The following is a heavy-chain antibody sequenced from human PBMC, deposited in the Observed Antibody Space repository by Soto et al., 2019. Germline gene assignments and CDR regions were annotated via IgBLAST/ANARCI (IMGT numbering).Heavy chain of an antibody. Sequence: GGSLRLSCAASGFTFSDYYMSWIRQAPGKGLEWVSYISSSSSYTNYADSVKGRFTISRDNAKNSLYLQMNSLRAEDTAVYYCARVTYSSGWYTDYWGQGTLVTVSS. CDR2: ISSSSSYT. CDR3: ARVTYSSGWYTDY. CDR1: GFTFSDYY. V-gene: IGHV3-11*06. D-gene: IGHD6-19*01. J-gene: IGHJ4*02.